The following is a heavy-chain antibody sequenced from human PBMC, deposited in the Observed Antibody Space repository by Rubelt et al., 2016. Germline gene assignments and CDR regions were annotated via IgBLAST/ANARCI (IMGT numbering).Heavy chain of an antibody. CDR2: IYHSGST. D-gene: IGHD3-22*01. J-gene: IGHJ4*02. CDR3: VGHPDNYDSSGYRPDD. V-gene: IGHV4-4*02. CDR1: GGSISSSNW. Sequence: QVQLQESGPGLVKPSGTLSLTCAVSGGSISSSNWWSWVRQPPGKGLEWLGEIYHSGSTNYNPSLKSRVTISGERCKNQCALKLSSVTAAGEAAYYCVGHPDNYDSSGYRPDDWGQGTLVTVSS.